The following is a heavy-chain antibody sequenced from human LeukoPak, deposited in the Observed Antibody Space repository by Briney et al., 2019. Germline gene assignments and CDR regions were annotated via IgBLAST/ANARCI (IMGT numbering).Heavy chain of an antibody. CDR3: AREGDYGDFPFDY. Sequence: GGSLRLSCAASGFTFRSYWMHWVRQAPGKGLVWVSRINSDGSSTSYAGSVKGRFTISRDNAKNTLYLQMNSLRAEDTAVYYCAREGDYGDFPFDYWGQGTLVTVSS. V-gene: IGHV3-74*01. J-gene: IGHJ4*02. CDR2: INSDGSST. D-gene: IGHD4-17*01. CDR1: GFTFRSYW.